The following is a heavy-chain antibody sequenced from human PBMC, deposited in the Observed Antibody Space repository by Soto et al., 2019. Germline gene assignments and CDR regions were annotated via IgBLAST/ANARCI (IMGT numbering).Heavy chain of an antibody. CDR3: ARTYDSNGYANEFDS. J-gene: IGHJ4*02. Sequence: QVVLQESGPGLVKPSETLSLTCSVSGRSITSYYWSWVRQPPGKGLEWIGYIYDNGITSQNPSLKSRVTMPAETAQNQFSLKLTSVTGADTAVYYCARTYDSNGYANEFDSWGQGILVTVTS. V-gene: IGHV4-59*12. CDR2: IYDNGIT. CDR1: GRSITSYY. D-gene: IGHD3-22*01.